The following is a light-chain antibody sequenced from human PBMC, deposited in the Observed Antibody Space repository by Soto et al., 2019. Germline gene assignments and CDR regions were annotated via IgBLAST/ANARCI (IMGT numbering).Light chain of an antibody. J-gene: IGKJ5*01. CDR3: QQLHSYPIT. CDR1: QDIRKY. Sequence: DIQMTQSPSSLSASVGDRVTITCQASQDIRKYLNWYQQKPGKAPKLLIYGASTLQSGVPSRFRGSESGAVFTLTISSLQPEDFATYYCQQLHSYPITFGQGTRLEIK. CDR2: GAS. V-gene: IGKV1-9*01.